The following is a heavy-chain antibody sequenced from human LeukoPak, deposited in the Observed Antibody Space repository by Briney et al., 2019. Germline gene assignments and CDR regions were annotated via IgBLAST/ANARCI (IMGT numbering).Heavy chain of an antibody. CDR1: GGSISSSRYY. D-gene: IGHD1-1*01. CDR2: IYHGGNT. J-gene: IGHJ5*02. Sequence: PSETLSLTCTVSGGSISSSRYYWGWIRQPPGKGLEWIGSIYHGGNTYYNPSLKSRVTILIDTSKNQFSLKLTSVIAADTAVYYCARDPVDNIQVGPWGQGTLVTVSS. V-gene: IGHV4-39*07. CDR3: ARDPVDNIQVGP.